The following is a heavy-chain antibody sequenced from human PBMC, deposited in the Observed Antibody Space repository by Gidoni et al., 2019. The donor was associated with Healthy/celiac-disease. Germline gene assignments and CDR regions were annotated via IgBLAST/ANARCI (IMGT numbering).Heavy chain of an antibody. J-gene: IGHJ4*02. CDR1: GGSFSGYY. CDR2: INHSGST. V-gene: IGHV4-34*01. CDR3: ARGGTYYDYVWGSYRSRDHFDY. Sequence: QVQLQQWGAGLLKPSETLSLTCAVYGGSFSGYYWSWIRQPPGKGLEWIGEINHSGSTNYNPSLKSRVTISVDTSKNQSSLKLSSVTAADTAVYYCARGGTYYDYVWGSYRSRDHFDYWGQGTLVTVSS. D-gene: IGHD3-16*02.